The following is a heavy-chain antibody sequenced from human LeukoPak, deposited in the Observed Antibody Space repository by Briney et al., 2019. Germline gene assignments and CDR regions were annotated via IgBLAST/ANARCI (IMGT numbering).Heavy chain of an antibody. Sequence: PGGSLRLSCAASGFTFSSHWMTWVRQAPGKGLEWVANIKQDGSEKNYVDSVKGRFTISRDNAKNSLYLQMNSLRAEDTAVYYCARDRIDPVWNRQLWSPLGYWGQGTLVIVSS. CDR2: IKQDGSEK. V-gene: IGHV3-7*01. CDR1: GFTFSSHW. CDR3: ARDRIDPVWNRQLWSPLGY. J-gene: IGHJ4*02. D-gene: IGHD5-18*01.